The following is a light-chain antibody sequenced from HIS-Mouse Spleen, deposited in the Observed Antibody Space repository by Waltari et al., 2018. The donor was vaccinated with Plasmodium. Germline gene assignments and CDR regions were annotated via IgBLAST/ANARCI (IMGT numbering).Light chain of an antibody. CDR1: HSVSSN. CDR2: GAS. Sequence: EIVMTQSPATLSVSPVERATLSCRASHSVSSNLAWYEQKPGQAPMLLIYGASTRATGIPARFSGSGSGTEFTLTISSLQSEDFAVYYCQQYNNWSFTFGPGTKVDIK. CDR3: QQYNNWSFT. J-gene: IGKJ3*01. V-gene: IGKV3-15*01.